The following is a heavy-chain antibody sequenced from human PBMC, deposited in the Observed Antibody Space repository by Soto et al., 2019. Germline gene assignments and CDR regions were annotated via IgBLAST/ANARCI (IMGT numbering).Heavy chain of an antibody. Sequence: QVQLVQSGAEVKKPGASVKVSCKVSGYTLTELSMHWVRQAPGKGLEWMGGFDPEDCETIYAQKFQGRVTMTEATATDRAYMELSSLRSEDTVVYYGAPAQTSDDWLLSRRYYYDSMDVWGKGTTVTVSS. V-gene: IGHV1-24*01. J-gene: IGHJ6*03. CDR3: APAQTSDDWLLSRRYYYDSMDV. CDR1: GYTLTELS. D-gene: IGHD3-9*01. CDR2: FDPEDCET.